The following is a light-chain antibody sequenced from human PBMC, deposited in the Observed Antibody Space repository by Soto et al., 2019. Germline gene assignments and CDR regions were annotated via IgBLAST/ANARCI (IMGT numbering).Light chain of an antibody. Sequence: QSALTQPASVSGSPGQSITISCTGTSSDVGGYDYVSWYQHHPGKAPKLMIFDVSHRPSGVSDRFSGSKSGNTASLTISGLQAEDEADYYCSSYTSTNIPIFGGGKQLTVL. CDR1: SSDVGGYDY. V-gene: IGLV2-14*03. CDR3: SSYTSTNIPI. CDR2: DVS. J-gene: IGLJ7*01.